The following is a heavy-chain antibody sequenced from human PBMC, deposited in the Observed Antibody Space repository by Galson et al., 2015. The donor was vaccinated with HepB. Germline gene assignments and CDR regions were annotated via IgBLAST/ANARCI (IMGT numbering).Heavy chain of an antibody. CDR2: IYPGDSDT. CDR3: ATGNLEMATTERVIAFDI. J-gene: IGHJ3*02. Sequence: QSGAEVKKPGESLRISCKGSGYSFTSYWIGWVRQMPGKGLEWMGIIYPGDSDTRYSPSFQGQVTISADKSISTAYLQWSSLKASDTAMYYCATGNLEMATTERVIAFDIWGQGTMVTVSS. CDR1: GYSFTSYW. V-gene: IGHV5-51*01. D-gene: IGHD5-24*01.